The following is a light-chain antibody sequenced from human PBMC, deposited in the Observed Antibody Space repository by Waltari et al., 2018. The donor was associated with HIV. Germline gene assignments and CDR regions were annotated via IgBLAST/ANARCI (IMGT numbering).Light chain of an antibody. CDR3: LLSYSGARGV. CDR1: TGAVTSGHY. CDR2: DTS. J-gene: IGLJ2*01. Sequence: QAVVTQEPSLTVSPGGPVTRTCGSRTGAVTSGHYPCWLQQKPGQAPRTMIYDTSNKHAWTPARFSGSLLGGKAALTLSGAQPEDEAEYYCLLSYSGARGVFGGGTKLTVL. V-gene: IGLV7-46*01.